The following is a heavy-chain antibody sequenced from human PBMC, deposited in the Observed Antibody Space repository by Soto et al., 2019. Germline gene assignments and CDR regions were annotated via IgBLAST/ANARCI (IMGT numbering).Heavy chain of an antibody. D-gene: IGHD1-1*01. CDR3: ARTGTTSYYYYGMDV. CDR1: GYTFTSYY. CDR2: INPSGGST. Sequence: ASVKVSCKASGYTFTSYYMHWVRQAPGQGLEWMGIINPSGGSTSYAQKFQGRVTMTRDTSTSTVYMELSSLRSEDTAVYYCARTGTTSYYYYGMDVWGQGTTVTAP. V-gene: IGHV1-46*01. J-gene: IGHJ6*02.